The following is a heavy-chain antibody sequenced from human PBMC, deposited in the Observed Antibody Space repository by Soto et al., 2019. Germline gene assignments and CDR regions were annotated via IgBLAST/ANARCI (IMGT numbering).Heavy chain of an antibody. J-gene: IGHJ5*02. D-gene: IGHD2-15*01. V-gene: IGHV4-34*01. CDR3: AASAHLGYCSGGSCFP. Sequence: QVQLQQWGAGLLKPSETLSLTRAVYGGSFSGYYWSWIRQPPGKGLEWIGEINHSGSTNYNPSLKSRVTISVDTSKNQFSLKLSSVTAADTAVYYCAASAHLGYCSGGSCFPWGQGTLVTVSS. CDR1: GGSFSGYY. CDR2: INHSGST.